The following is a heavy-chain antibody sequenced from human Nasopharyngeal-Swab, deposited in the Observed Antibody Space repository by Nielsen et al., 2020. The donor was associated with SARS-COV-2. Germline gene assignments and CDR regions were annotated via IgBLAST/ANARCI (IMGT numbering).Heavy chain of an antibody. CDR3: ARHPWQLWFPGWFDP. CDR1: GGSTISDYW. Sequence: SETLSLTCAVSGGSTISDYWWTWVRQPPGRGLEWIGEVHHSKNANYNPSLKSRVTLLVDKSKNQFSLNLNSMTAADAAVYYCARHPWQLWFPGWFDPWGQGTLVTVSS. CDR2: VHHSKNA. D-gene: IGHD5-18*01. J-gene: IGHJ5*02. V-gene: IGHV4-4*02.